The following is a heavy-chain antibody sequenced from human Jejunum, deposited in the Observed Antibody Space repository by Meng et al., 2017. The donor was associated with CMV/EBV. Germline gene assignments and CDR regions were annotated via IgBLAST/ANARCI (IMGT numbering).Heavy chain of an antibody. V-gene: IGHV4-61*01. Sequence: SGGPCSGGHYYWNWIRQTPGKGLEWIGYVYHTGTAHYNPSLKSRVAISADTSKNQFSLRLNSVTAADTALYYCARDTFARRNGMDVWGQGITVTVLL. CDR3: ARDTFARRNGMDV. CDR2: VYHTGTA. CDR1: GGPCSGGHYY. J-gene: IGHJ6*02.